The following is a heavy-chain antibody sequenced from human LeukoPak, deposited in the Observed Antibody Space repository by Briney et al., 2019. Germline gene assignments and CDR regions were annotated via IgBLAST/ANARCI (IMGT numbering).Heavy chain of an antibody. CDR2: ISHSGST. J-gene: IGHJ4*02. Sequence: PSETLSLTCAVYGGSFSGYYWSWIRQPPGKGLEWIGEISHSGSTNYNPSLKSRVTISVDTSKNQFSPKLSSVTAADTAVYYCARYFPRIAAAGIIDYWGQGTLVTVSS. CDR3: ARYFPRIAAAGIIDY. CDR1: GGSFSGYY. D-gene: IGHD6-13*01. V-gene: IGHV4-34*01.